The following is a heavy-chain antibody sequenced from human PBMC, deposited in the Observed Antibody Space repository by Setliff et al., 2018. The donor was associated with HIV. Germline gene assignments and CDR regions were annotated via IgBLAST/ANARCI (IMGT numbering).Heavy chain of an antibody. CDR2: IYYSGST. D-gene: IGHD3-3*01. CDR1: VGSISSSSYY. CDR3: ARHQVSYYDFWSGSLYYMDV. J-gene: IGHJ6*03. V-gene: IGHV4-39*01. Sequence: SETLTLTCTVSVGSISSSSYYWGWIRQPPGKGLEWIGSIYYSGSTYYNPSLTTRVTISVDTSKNQFSLKLSSVTAADTAVYYCARHQVSYYDFWSGSLYYMDVWGKGTTVTVSS.